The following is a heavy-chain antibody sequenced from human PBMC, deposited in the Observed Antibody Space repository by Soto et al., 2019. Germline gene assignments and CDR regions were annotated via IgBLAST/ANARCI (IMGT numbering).Heavy chain of an antibody. CDR2: IFHDGNT. CDR3: ARHEGWTGPDQ. Sequence: SETLSLTCAVSGASIGSGGWWSWVRQPPGKGLEWIAEIFHDGNTNYSPSLRSRVTISVDKSQNQFSLNVYSVTAADTAVYYCARHEGWTGPDQWGQGTLVTVSS. V-gene: IGHV4-4*02. CDR1: GASIGSGGW. D-gene: IGHD2-8*02. J-gene: IGHJ5*02.